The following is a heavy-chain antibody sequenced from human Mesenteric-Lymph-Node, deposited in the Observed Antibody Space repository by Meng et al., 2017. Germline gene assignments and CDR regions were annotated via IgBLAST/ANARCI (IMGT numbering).Heavy chain of an antibody. CDR3: ARVSDDYDRTGYYNFDY. D-gene: IGHD3-22*01. J-gene: IGHJ4*02. CDR1: GYTFTNYG. CDR2: ISAYNGNT. V-gene: IGHV1-18*01. Sequence: QVRLVQSGAEVKKPGASIKVSCKASGYTFTNYGISCVRQAPGQGLEWMGWISAYNGNTNYAQKLQGRVTMTTDTSMSTAYMELRSLRSDDTAVYYCARVSDDYDRTGYYNFDYWGQGTLVTVSS.